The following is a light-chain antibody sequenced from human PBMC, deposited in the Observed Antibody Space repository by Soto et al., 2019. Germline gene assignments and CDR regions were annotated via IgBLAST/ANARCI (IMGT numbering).Light chain of an antibody. Sequence: EIVMTQSPATLSLSPWERATLSCRASQSVSSYLAWYQQKPGQAPRLLIYGASSRATGIPDRFSGSGSGTDFTLTISRLEPEDFAVYYCQQYGSSRKFGQGTKVDIK. CDR2: GAS. CDR1: QSVSSY. CDR3: QQYGSSRK. J-gene: IGKJ1*01. V-gene: IGKV3-20*01.